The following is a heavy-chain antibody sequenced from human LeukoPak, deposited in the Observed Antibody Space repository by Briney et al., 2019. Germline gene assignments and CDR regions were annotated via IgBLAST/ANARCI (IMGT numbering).Heavy chain of an antibody. CDR2: ISGYNGYT. Sequence: WASVKVSCKASGYTFTNYGVSWVRQAPGQGLEWMGWISGYNGYTNYAQKFQFRVTMTTDTSTSTAYMELRSLTSDDTAVYYCARDYGDHRVDYWGQGTLVTVSS. V-gene: IGHV1-18*01. CDR3: ARDYGDHRVDY. J-gene: IGHJ4*02. CDR1: GYTFTNYG. D-gene: IGHD4-17*01.